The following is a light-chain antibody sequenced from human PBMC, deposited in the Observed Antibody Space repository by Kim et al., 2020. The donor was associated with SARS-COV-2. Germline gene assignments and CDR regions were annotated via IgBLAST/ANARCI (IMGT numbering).Light chain of an antibody. CDR3: QAWDSSTVV. CDR2: QDS. Sequence: VSPGQTASLTCSDDKLGDKYACWYQQKPGQSPVLVIYQDSKRPSGIPERFSGSNSGNTATLTISGTQAMDEADYYCQAWDSSTVVFGGGTQLTVL. CDR1: KLGDKY. J-gene: IGLJ2*01. V-gene: IGLV3-1*01.